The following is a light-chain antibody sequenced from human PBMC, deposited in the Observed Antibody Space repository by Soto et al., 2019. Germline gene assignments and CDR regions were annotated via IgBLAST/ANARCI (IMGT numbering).Light chain of an antibody. Sequence: QSALTQPPSASGSPGQSVTISCTGTSSDVGGYYFVSWYQQHPGKAPKLMIYDVTERPSGVPDRFSGSKSGNTASLTVSGLQGEDEAEYYCTSYAGSNIPVLFGGGTKLTV. V-gene: IGLV2-8*01. CDR1: SSDVGGYYF. J-gene: IGLJ2*01. CDR2: DVT. CDR3: TSYAGSNIPVL.